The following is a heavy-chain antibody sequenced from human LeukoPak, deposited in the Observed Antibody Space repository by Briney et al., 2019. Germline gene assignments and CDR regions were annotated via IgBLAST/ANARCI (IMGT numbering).Heavy chain of an antibody. Sequence: PGGSLRLSCAASGFTFDDYTMHWVRQAPGKGLEWVSLISWDGGSTYYADSVKGRFTISRDNSKNSLYLQMNSLRTEDTALYYCAKEKKLGFWSGFSVMGFDYWGQGTLVTVSS. CDR1: GFTFDDYT. D-gene: IGHD3-3*01. CDR3: AKEKKLGFWSGFSVMGFDY. J-gene: IGHJ4*02. V-gene: IGHV3-43*01. CDR2: ISWDGGST.